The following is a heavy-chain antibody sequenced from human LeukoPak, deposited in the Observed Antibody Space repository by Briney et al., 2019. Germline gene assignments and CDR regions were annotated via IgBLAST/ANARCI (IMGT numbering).Heavy chain of an antibody. D-gene: IGHD3-22*01. Sequence: GGSLRLSCAASGFTFDDYGMSWVRQAPGKGLEWVSGITCNGGSTGYADSVKGRFTISRDNSKNTLYLQMNSLRAEDTAVYYCAKAPGGYYYFYDYWGQGTLVTVSS. CDR1: GFTFDDYG. CDR2: ITCNGGST. J-gene: IGHJ4*02. CDR3: AKAPGGYYYFYDY. V-gene: IGHV3-20*04.